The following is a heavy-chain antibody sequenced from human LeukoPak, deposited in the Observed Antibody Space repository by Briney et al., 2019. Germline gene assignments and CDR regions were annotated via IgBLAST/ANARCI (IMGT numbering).Heavy chain of an antibody. CDR3: AVQASRYYYDSSGCDY. CDR2: FDPEDGET. D-gene: IGHD3-22*01. Sequence: ASVKVSCKVSGYTLTELSMHWVRQAPGKGLEWMGGFDPEDGETIYAQKFQGRVTMTTDTSTSTAYMELRSLRSDDTAVYYCAVQASRYYYDSSGCDYWGQGTLVTVSS. V-gene: IGHV1-24*01. CDR1: GYTLTELS. J-gene: IGHJ4*02.